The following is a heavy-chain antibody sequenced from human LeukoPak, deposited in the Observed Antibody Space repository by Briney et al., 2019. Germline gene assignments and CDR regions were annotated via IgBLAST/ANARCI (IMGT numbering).Heavy chain of an antibody. CDR1: GFTFSSYA. CDR3: AKGGLPTVTTFFAW. V-gene: IGHV3-23*01. Sequence: GGSLRLSCAASGFTFSSYAMSWVRQAPGKGLEWVSAIIGSGGSTYYADSVKGRFTISRYNSRNTLYMEMNSLRAQDRAVYYCAKGGLPTVTTFFAWWGQGTLVTVP. D-gene: IGHD4-17*01. J-gene: IGHJ4*02. CDR2: IIGSGGST.